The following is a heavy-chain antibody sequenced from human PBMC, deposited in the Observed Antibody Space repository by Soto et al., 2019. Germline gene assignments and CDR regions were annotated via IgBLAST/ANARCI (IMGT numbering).Heavy chain of an antibody. CDR2: ISGSGGST. V-gene: IGHV3-23*01. D-gene: IGHD5-18*01. CDR3: AKERGYNYGYDAMDV. CDR1: GLTFSSYA. J-gene: IGHJ6*02. Sequence: EVQLLESGGGLVQPGGSLRLSCAASGLTFSSYAMSWVRQAPGKGLEWVSGISGSGGSTYYADSVKGRFTISRDNSKNTLYLQTNSLRAEDTAVYYCAKERGYNYGYDAMDVWGQGTTVTVSS.